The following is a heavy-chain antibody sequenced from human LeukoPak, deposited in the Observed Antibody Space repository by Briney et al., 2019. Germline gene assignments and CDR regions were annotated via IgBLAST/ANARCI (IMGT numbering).Heavy chain of an antibody. CDR2: IFYSGST. J-gene: IGHJ3*02. CDR1: GGSISSSSYY. D-gene: IGHD2/OR15-2a*01. Sequence: PSETLSLTCTVSGGSISSSSYYWGWIRQPPGKGLEWIGNIFYSGSTYYNPSLKTRLTISVDTSKNQFSLKLRSVTAADTAVYYCARDYFENAFDIWGQGTMVAVSS. CDR3: ARDYFENAFDI. V-gene: IGHV4-39*07.